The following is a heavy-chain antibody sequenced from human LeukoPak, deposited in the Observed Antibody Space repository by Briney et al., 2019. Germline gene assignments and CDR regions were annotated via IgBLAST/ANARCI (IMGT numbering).Heavy chain of an antibody. CDR2: MNPNTGRT. V-gene: IGHV1-8*01. CDR3: ARLSQTPDYYSSGGYYYLGY. D-gene: IGHD3-22*01. Sequence: ASVKVSCKASRYTFSSYDINWVREAAGQGLEWMGWMNPNTGRTGFAQKFQGRLAMTRDTSISTAYMELSSLRSEDTAVYYCARLSQTPDYYSSGGYYYLGYWGQGTPVTVSS. CDR1: RYTFSSYD. J-gene: IGHJ4*02.